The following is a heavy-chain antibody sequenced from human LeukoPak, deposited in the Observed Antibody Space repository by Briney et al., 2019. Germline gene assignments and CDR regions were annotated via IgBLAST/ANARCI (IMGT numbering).Heavy chain of an antibody. CDR1: GGSISPYY. J-gene: IGHJ6*03. CDR2: ICYSGST. V-gene: IGHV4-59*01. CDR3: ARAFYPGYYSYMAV. D-gene: IGHD3-3*02. Sequence: SEILSLTCTVSGGSISPYYWSWIRQPPGKGLEWIGYICYSGSTNYNPSLKSRVTISVDTSKNQFSLKLSSVTAADTAVYYCARAFYPGYYSYMAVWGKGTTVTVSS.